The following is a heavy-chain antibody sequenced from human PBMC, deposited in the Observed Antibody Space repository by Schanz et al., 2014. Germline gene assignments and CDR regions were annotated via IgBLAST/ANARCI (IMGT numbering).Heavy chain of an antibody. V-gene: IGHV3-13*05. D-gene: IGHD5-12*01. CDR2: IGPDSDP. J-gene: IGHJ4*02. Sequence: EVQLVESGGGLVQPGGSLRLSCAASGFTFSNYDMHWVRQAIGKGLEWVSGIGPDSDPYYAGSVKGRFTISRDNSENTLFLEMNSLRLEDTAVYYCARDDGGGYNQIDYWGQGALVTVSS. CDR1: GFTFSNYD. CDR3: ARDDGGGYNQIDY.